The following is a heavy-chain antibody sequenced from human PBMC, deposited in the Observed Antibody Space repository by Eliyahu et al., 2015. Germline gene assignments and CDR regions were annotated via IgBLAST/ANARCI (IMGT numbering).Heavy chain of an antibody. CDR3: AKDRYNTSPIRTQDVFDI. Sequence: EVQLLESGGGLVQPGGSLRLSCAASGFTFSSYDMSWVRQAPGKGLEWXSGISGSGDRTYYADSVKGRVTISRDNSKNTVHLQMNSLTAEDTAVYYCAKDRYNTSPIRTQDVFDIWGQGKMVTVS. J-gene: IGHJ3*02. CDR1: GFTFSSYD. V-gene: IGHV3-23*01. D-gene: IGHD2-2*01. CDR2: ISGSGDRT.